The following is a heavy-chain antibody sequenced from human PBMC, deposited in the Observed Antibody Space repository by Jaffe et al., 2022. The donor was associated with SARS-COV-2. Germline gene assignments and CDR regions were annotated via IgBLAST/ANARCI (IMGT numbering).Heavy chain of an antibody. V-gene: IGHV3-30*18. J-gene: IGHJ6*02. CDR1: GFTFSSYG. CDR3: AKDYGDLTDIYYYYGMDV. Sequence: QVQLVESGGGVVQPGRSLRLSCAASGFTFSSYGMHWVRQAPGKGLEWVAVISYDGSNKYYADSVKGRFTISRDNSKNTLYLQMNSLRAEDTAVYYCAKDYGDLTDIYYYYGMDVWGQGTTVTVSS. D-gene: IGHD4-17*01. CDR2: ISYDGSNK.